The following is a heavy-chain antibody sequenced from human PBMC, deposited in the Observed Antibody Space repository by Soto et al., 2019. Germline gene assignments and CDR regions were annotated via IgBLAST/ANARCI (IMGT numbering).Heavy chain of an antibody. D-gene: IGHD5-18*01. J-gene: IGHJ4*02. CDR2: IIPIFGTA. V-gene: IGHV1-69*12. Sequence: QVQLVQSGAEVKKPGSSVKVSCKASGGTFSSYAISWVRQAPGQGLEWMGGIIPIFGTANYAQKFQGSVTIXXDXSXXTAYRELSSLRSEDTAVYYCARGGQRGYSYGYFSYWGQGTLVTVSS. CDR3: ARGGQRGYSYGYFSY. CDR1: GGTFSSYA.